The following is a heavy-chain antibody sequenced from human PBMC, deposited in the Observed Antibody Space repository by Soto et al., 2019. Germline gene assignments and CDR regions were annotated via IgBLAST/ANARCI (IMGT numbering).Heavy chain of an antibody. CDR1: GASMSSYY. V-gene: IGHV4-59*01. CDR2: MYYSGST. D-gene: IGHD3-22*01. Sequence: PSETLSLTCIVSGASMSSYYWSWIRQPPGKELEWIGYMYYSGSTNYNPSLKSRVTISLDTSKNQFSLKLTSVTAADTAVYYCATVPYYYDSSGYYYPQGHFDYWGQGTLVTSPQ. J-gene: IGHJ4*02. CDR3: ATVPYYYDSSGYYYPQGHFDY.